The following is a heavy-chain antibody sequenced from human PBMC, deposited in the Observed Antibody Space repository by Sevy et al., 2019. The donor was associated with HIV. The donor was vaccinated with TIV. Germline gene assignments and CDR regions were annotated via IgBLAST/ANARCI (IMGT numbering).Heavy chain of an antibody. Sequence: GGSLRLSCAASGFTFSRYGMHWVRQAPGKGLEWVAVIWYDGSNKYYADSVKGRLTISRDNSKNTLYLQMNSLRAEDTAVYYCARDGPGIAAAGHYYYYYGMDVWGQGTTVTVSS. V-gene: IGHV3-33*01. CDR1: GFTFSRYG. CDR2: IWYDGSNK. D-gene: IGHD6-13*01. J-gene: IGHJ6*02. CDR3: ARDGPGIAAAGHYYYYYGMDV.